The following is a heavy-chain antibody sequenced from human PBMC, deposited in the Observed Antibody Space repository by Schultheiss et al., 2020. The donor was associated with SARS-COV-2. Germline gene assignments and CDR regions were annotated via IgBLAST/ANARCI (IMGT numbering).Heavy chain of an antibody. Sequence: GSLRLSCAASGFTFSNAWMSWVRQHPGKGLEWIGRIYTSGSTNYNPSLKSRVTISVDTSKNQFSLKLSSVTAADTAVYYCARSSGMWMTTVTYFDYWGQGTLVTVSS. CDR2: IYTSGST. CDR1: GFTFSNAW. CDR3: ARSSGMWMTTVTYFDY. J-gene: IGHJ4*02. D-gene: IGHD4-11*01. V-gene: IGHV4-4*07.